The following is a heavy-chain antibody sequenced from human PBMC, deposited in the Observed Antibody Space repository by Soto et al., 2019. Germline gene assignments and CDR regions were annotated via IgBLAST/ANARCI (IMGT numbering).Heavy chain of an antibody. Sequence: SETLSLTCAVYGGSFSGYYWSWIRQPPGKGLEWIGEINHSGSTNYNPSLKSRVTISVDTSKNQFSLKLSSLTAADTAVYYCARAWQTYYFDYWGQGTLVTVSS. CDR2: INHSGST. V-gene: IGHV4-34*01. CDR1: GGSFSGYY. CDR3: ARAWQTYYFDY. J-gene: IGHJ4*02.